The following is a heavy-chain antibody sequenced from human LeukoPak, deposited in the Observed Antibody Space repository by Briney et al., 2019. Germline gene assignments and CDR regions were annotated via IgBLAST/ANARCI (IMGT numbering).Heavy chain of an antibody. D-gene: IGHD3-22*01. CDR3: ARDARYDSSGYSVDY. J-gene: IGHJ4*02. CDR1: GYTFTGYY. CDR2: INPNSGGT. V-gene: IGHV1-2*04. Sequence: ASVKVSCKASGYTFTGYYMHWVRQAPGQGLEWMGWINPNSGGTNYAQKFQGWVTMTRDTSISTAYMELSRLRSDDTAVYYCARDARYDSSGYSVDYWGQGTVVTVSS.